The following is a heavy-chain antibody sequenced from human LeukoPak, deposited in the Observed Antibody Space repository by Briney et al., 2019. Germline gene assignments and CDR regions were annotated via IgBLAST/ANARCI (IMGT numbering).Heavy chain of an antibody. Sequence: GESLQSSRKGSGYSFTTHWIGWVRQMPGKGLEWMGIIYPGDSDTRYSPSFQGQVTISADKSISTAYLQWSSLKASDTAMYYCARSYGSGSYSEYWGQGTLGTVSS. V-gene: IGHV5-51*01. CDR2: IYPGDSDT. CDR3: ARSYGSGSYSEY. J-gene: IGHJ4*02. CDR1: GYSFTTHW. D-gene: IGHD3-10*01.